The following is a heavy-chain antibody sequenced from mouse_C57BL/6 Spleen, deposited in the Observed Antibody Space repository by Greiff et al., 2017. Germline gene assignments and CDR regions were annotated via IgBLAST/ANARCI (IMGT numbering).Heavy chain of an antibody. J-gene: IGHJ2*01. CDR2: IDPEDGET. CDR1: GFHIKDYY. CDR3: AGRGPYYFDT. V-gene: IGHV14-2*01. D-gene: IGHD3-1*01. Sequence: VQLQQSGAELVQPGASVKLSCPASGFHIKDYYMPWVKQRTEQGLEWIGRIDPEDGETKSAPKFQGKATIPADTSSNTAYLQLSSLTSEDTADCYCAGRGPYYFDTWGQGNTLTVST.